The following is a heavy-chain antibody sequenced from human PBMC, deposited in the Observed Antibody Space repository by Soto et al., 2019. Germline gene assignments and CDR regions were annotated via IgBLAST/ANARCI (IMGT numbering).Heavy chain of an antibody. Sequence: QLQLQESGPGLVKPSETLSLTCSLSGGSISSTFYYWGWIRQPPGKGLEWIGSIYYSGTTFYNASLKGRVTISVDTSKTQFSLRLPPVTATDTAVYFCARQKWEQPKWFDPWGQGTLVTVYS. CDR2: IYYSGTT. CDR1: GGSISSTFYY. V-gene: IGHV4-39*01. CDR3: ARQKWEQPKWFDP. D-gene: IGHD1-26*01. J-gene: IGHJ5*02.